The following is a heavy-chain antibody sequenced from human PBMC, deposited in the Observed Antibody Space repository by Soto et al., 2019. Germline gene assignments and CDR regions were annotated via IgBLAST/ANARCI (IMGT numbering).Heavy chain of an antibody. Sequence: ASVKVSCKASGYTFTSYDMHWVRQAPGQGLEWMGIINPRGGSTSYAQRFQGRVTMTSDTSTSTVYMELSSLRSEDTAAYYCARDRGFCSAGTCYMFDYWGQGTLVTVSS. CDR3: ARDRGFCSAGTCYMFDY. CDR1: GYTFTSYD. CDR2: INPRGGST. V-gene: IGHV1-46*01. J-gene: IGHJ4*02. D-gene: IGHD2-15*01.